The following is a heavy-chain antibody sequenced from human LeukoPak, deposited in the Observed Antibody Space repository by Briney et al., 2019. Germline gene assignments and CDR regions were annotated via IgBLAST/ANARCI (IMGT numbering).Heavy chain of an antibody. V-gene: IGHV3-30*02. D-gene: IGHD6-19*01. J-gene: IGHJ4*02. Sequence: GGSLRLSCAASGFTFSSYGMHWVRQAPGKGLEWVAFIRYDESNSYYANSVKGRFTISRDNSKNTLYLQMNSLRAEDTAVYYCARERDTYSSGLGHWGQGTLVTVSS. CDR1: GFTFSSYG. CDR2: IRYDESNS. CDR3: ARERDTYSSGLGH.